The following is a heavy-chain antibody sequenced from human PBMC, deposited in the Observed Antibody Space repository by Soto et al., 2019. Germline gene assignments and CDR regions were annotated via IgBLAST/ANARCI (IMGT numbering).Heavy chain of an antibody. J-gene: IGHJ4*02. CDR2: IYYSGST. Sequence: PSETLSLTCTVSGGSISSGGYYWSWISQHPGKGLEWIGYIYYSGSTYYNPSLKSRVTISVDTSKNQFSLKLSSVTAADTAVYYCARVYYDILTGSRHFDYWGQGTLVTVSS. D-gene: IGHD3-9*01. CDR3: ARVYYDILTGSRHFDY. V-gene: IGHV4-31*03. CDR1: GGSISSGGYY.